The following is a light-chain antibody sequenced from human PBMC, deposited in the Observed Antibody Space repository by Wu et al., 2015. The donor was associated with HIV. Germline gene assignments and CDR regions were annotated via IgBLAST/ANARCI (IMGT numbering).Light chain of an antibody. V-gene: IGKV3-11*01. CDR2: DAS. J-gene: IGKJ4*01. CDR3: QQRKSWGT. Sequence: EIVLTQFPATLSLSPGERATLSCRASQSVASFLAWYQQKPGQAPRLLIYDASNRATGIPARFSGSGSGTDFTLTISSLEPEDFAVYYCQQRKSWGTFGGGTKVEI. CDR1: QSVASF.